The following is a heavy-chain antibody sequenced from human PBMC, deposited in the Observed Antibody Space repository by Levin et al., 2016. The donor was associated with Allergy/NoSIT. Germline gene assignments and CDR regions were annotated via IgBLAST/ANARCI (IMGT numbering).Heavy chain of an antibody. CDR2: INTNTGNP. J-gene: IGHJ6*02. Sequence: ASVKVSCKASGYTFTSYAMNWVRQAPGQGLEWMGWINTNTGNPTYAQGFTGRFVFSLDTSVSTAYLQISSLKAEDTAVYYCARVRIRDTAMASRGYYGMDVWGQGTTVTVSS. CDR3: ARVRIRDTAMASRGYYGMDV. V-gene: IGHV7-4-1*02. CDR1: GYTFTSYA. D-gene: IGHD5-18*01.